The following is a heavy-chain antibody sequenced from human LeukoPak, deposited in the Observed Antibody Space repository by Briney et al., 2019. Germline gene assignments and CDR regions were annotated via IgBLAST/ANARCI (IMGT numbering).Heavy chain of an antibody. V-gene: IGHV3-66*01. CDR2: IYSGGST. Sequence: GGSLRLSCAASGFTVSSNYMSWVRQAPGKGLEWVSVIYSGGSTYYADSVKGRFTISRDNSKNTLYLQMNSLRAGDTAVYYCARGTPSRYDSSGWGDMDVWGKGTTVTISS. D-gene: IGHD3-22*01. CDR1: GFTVSSNY. J-gene: IGHJ6*03. CDR3: ARGTPSRYDSSGWGDMDV.